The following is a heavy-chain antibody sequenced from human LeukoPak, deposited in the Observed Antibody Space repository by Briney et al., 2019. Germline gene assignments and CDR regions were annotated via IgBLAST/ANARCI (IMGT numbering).Heavy chain of an antibody. Sequence: GGSLRLSCAASGFTFSSYSMNWVRQAPGKGLEWVSSISSSSSYIYYADSVKGRFTISRDNAKNSLYLQMNSLRAEDTAVYYCARDRQGYCSSTSCYFDGMDVWGQGTTVTVSS. V-gene: IGHV3-21*01. CDR2: ISSSSSYI. D-gene: IGHD2-2*01. J-gene: IGHJ6*02. CDR3: ARDRQGYCSSTSCYFDGMDV. CDR1: GFTFSSYS.